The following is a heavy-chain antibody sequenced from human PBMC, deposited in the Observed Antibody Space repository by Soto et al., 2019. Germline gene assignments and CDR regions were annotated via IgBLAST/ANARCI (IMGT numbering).Heavy chain of an antibody. Sequence: PGGSLRLSCAASGFTFSSYAMSWVRQAPGKGLEWVSAISGSGGSTYYADSMKGRFTISRDNSKNTLYLQLNSLRAEGTALYYCAKGIAAPGQFYFDYWGQGTLVTVSS. V-gene: IGHV3-23*01. CDR2: ISGSGGST. D-gene: IGHD6-13*01. CDR1: GFTFSSYA. J-gene: IGHJ4*02. CDR3: AKGIAAPGQFYFDY.